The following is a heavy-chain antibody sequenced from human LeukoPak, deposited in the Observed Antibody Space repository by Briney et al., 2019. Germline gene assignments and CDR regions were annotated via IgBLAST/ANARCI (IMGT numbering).Heavy chain of an antibody. CDR1: GYTFTTYD. Sequence: GASVKVSCKASGYTFTTYDINWVRQATGQGLQWMGWINPKSGNTGYAQKFQGRITITRNTSISTVYMEVSSLRSEDTAVYYCARGPPTAQYFQHWGQGTLVTVSS. D-gene: IGHD1-1*01. V-gene: IGHV1-8*03. CDR3: ARGPPTAQYFQH. J-gene: IGHJ1*01. CDR2: INPKSGNT.